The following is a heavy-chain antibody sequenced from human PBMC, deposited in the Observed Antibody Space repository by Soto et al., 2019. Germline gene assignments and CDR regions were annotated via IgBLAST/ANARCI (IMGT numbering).Heavy chain of an antibody. Sequence: SGGSLRLSCAASGFTFTSYTMNWVRQAPGKGLEWVSSISSSSDYIYYADSMKGRVTISRDNAKNSLFLDMNSLTGEDTAVYYCARARVYGTGRLHFWGQGTLVTV. V-gene: IGHV3-21*06. CDR2: ISSSSDYI. CDR1: GFTFTSYT. J-gene: IGHJ4*02. CDR3: ARARVYGTGRLHF. D-gene: IGHD6-13*01.